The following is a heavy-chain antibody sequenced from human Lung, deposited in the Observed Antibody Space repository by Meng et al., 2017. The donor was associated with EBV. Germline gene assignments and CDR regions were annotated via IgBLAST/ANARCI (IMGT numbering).Heavy chain of an antibody. CDR2: ISYSGST. V-gene: IGHV4-30-4*01. CDR1: GGSISSGDYY. CDR3: ARTHFYDSSNYGFDY. J-gene: IGHJ4*02. Sequence: QVQVPESGPGMVKPSQTLSLTCTVSGGSISSGDYYWSWIRQPPGKGLEWIGYISYSGSTYYNPSLKSRVTISVDTSKNQFSLKLSSVTAADTAVYYCARTHFYDSSNYGFDYWGQGTLVTVSS. D-gene: IGHD3-22*01.